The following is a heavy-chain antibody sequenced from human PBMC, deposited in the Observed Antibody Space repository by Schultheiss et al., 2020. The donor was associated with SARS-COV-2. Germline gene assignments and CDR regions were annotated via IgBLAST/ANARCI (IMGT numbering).Heavy chain of an antibody. D-gene: IGHD3-3*01. Sequence: SETLSLTCSVSGDSISSRSYYWAWIRQPPGKGLEWIGHIYYSGTTYYNPSLKSRVTISVDTSKNQFSLKLSSVTAADTAVYYCARRAVNSNFGVVIRRVVGYYGMDVWGQGTTVTVSS. J-gene: IGHJ6*02. V-gene: IGHV4-39*01. CDR1: GDSISSRSYY. CDR3: ARRAVNSNFGVVIRRVVGYYGMDV. CDR2: IYYSGTT.